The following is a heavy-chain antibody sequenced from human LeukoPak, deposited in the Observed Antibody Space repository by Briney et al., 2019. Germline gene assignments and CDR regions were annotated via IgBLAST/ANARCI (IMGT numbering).Heavy chain of an antibody. D-gene: IGHD2-2*01. CDR2: INPNSGGT. J-gene: IGHJ3*02. CDR3: ARNPLQYCSSTSCSSGSDAFDI. V-gene: IGHV1-2*02. CDR1: GYTFTGYY. Sequence: GASVKVSCKASGYTFTGYYMHWVRQAPGQGLEWMGWINPNSGGTNYAQKFQGRVTMTRDTSIGTAYMELSRLRSDDTAVYYCARNPLQYCSSTSCSSGSDAFDIWGQGTMVTVSS.